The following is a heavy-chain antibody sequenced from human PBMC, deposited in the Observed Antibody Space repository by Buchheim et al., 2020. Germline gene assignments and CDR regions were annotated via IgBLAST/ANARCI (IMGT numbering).Heavy chain of an antibody. CDR1: GFTLSSYW. Sequence: EVQLVESGGGLVQPGGSLRLSCGASGFTLSSYWLSWVRQAPGRGLEWVGNINQDGSEEYYVDSVKGRFSISRDNGKNSLILQMSGLRVEDTAVYYCARDLFARIAARPGGMDVWGQGTT. J-gene: IGHJ6*02. V-gene: IGHV3-7*01. CDR3: ARDLFARIAARPGGMDV. CDR2: INQDGSEE. D-gene: IGHD6-6*01.